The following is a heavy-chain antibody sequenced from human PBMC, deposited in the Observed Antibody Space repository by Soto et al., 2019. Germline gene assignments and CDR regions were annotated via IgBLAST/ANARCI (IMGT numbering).Heavy chain of an antibody. CDR2: ISGSGGCT. V-gene: IGHV3-23*01. D-gene: IGHD2-15*01. CDR3: AKDQGCSGGSCYSWGAFDI. Sequence: GGSLRLSCAASGFTFSSYAMSWVRQAPGKGLEWVSAISGSGGCTYYADSVKGRFTISRDNSKNMLYLQMNSLRAEDTAVYYCAKDQGCSGGSCYSWGAFDIWGQGTMVTVSS. CDR1: GFTFSSYA. J-gene: IGHJ3*02.